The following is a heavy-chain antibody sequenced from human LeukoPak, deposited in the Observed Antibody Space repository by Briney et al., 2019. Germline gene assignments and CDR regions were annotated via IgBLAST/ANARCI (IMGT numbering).Heavy chain of an antibody. J-gene: IGHJ4*02. V-gene: IGHV3-64*01. D-gene: IGHD3-9*01. CDR3: ARSWGPYDILTGYSFDY. Sequence: PGGPLRLSCAASGFTFSSYAMHWVRQAPGKGLEYVSAIGNNGGSTYYANSVKGRFSISRDNSKNTLYLQMGSLRAEDMAVYYCARSWGPYDILTGYSFDYWGQGALVTVSS. CDR2: IGNNGGST. CDR1: GFTFSSYA.